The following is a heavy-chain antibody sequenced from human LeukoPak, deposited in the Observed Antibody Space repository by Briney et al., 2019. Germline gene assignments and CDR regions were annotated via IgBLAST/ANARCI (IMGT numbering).Heavy chain of an antibody. D-gene: IGHD4-17*01. CDR1: GGTFSSYA. V-gene: IGHV1-69*04. CDR2: IIPILGIA. J-gene: IGHJ3*02. CDR3: AKGLDYGDYVGDAFDI. Sequence: GASVKVSCKASGGTFSSYAISWVRQAPGQGLEWMGRIIPILGIANYAQKFQGRVTITADKSTSTAYMELSSLRSEDTAVYYCAKGLDYGDYVGDAFDIWGQGTMVTVSS.